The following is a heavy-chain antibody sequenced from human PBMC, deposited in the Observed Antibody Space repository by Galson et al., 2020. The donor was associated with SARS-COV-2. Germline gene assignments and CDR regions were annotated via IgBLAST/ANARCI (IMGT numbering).Heavy chain of an antibody. D-gene: IGHD2-8*01. CDR1: GFTFSSYA. CDR3: ATLGYCTNGVCYTTEYYYGMDV. CDR2: ISYDGSNK. Sequence: GGSLRLSCAASGFTFSSYAMHWVRQAPGKGLEWVAVISYDGSNKYYADSVKGRFTISRDNSKNTLYLQMNSLRAEDTAVYYCATLGYCTNGVCYTTEYYYGMDVWGQGTTVTVSS. J-gene: IGHJ6*02. V-gene: IGHV3-30*04.